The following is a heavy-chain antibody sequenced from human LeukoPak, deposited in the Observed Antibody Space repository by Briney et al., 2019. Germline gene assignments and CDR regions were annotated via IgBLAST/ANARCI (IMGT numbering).Heavy chain of an antibody. D-gene: IGHD6-13*01. CDR1: GGSISSGSYY. CDR2: IYTSGST. V-gene: IGHV4-61*02. Sequence: SETMSLTCTVSGGSISSGSYYWSRIRQPAGKGLEWIGRIYTSGSTNYNPSLKSRVTISVDTSKNQFSLKLSSVTAADTAVYYCARVPIAAAGLPFDYWGQGTVVTVSS. J-gene: IGHJ4*02. CDR3: ARVPIAAAGLPFDY.